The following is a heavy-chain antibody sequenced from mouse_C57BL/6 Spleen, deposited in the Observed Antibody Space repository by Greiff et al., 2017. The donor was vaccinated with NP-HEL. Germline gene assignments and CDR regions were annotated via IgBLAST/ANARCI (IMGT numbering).Heavy chain of an antibody. CDR2: ISYDGSN. V-gene: IGHV3-6*01. D-gene: IGHD1-1*01. CDR3: ARDRYYGSPYWYFDV. J-gene: IGHJ1*03. Sequence: EVKLMESGPGLVKPSQSLSLTCSVTGYSITSGYYWNWIRQFPGNKLEWMGSISYDGSNNYNPSLKNRISITRDTSKNQFFLKLNSVTTEDTATYYCARDRYYGSPYWYFDVWGTGTTVTVSS. CDR1: GYSITSGYY.